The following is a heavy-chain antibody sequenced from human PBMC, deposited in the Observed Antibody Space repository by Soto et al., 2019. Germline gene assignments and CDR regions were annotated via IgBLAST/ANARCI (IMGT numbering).Heavy chain of an antibody. D-gene: IGHD3-9*01. CDR2: ISYDGSNK. V-gene: IGHV3-30-3*01. J-gene: IGHJ6*02. Sequence: QVQLVESGGGVVQPGRSLRLSCAASGFTFSSYAMHWVRQAPGKVLEWVAVISYDGSNKYYADSVKGRFTISRDNSKNTLYLQMNSLRAEDTAVYYCARGALTGYSHYYYYYGMDVWGQGTTVTVSS. CDR1: GFTFSSYA. CDR3: ARGALTGYSHYYYYYGMDV.